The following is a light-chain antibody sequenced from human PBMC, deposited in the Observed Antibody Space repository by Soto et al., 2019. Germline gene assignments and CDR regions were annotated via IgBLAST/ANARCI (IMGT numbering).Light chain of an antibody. V-gene: IGKV1-39*01. CDR2: AAY. CDR1: QTISSY. CDR3: QQSFSIPQLT. Sequence: DIQMTQYPSYLYAYVGDRVAITCLASQTISSYLNWYQQKPGKAPVLLISAAYSLQSGVPPRFSGIGSATDFTLTTSSLQTEDFATYYCQQSFSIPQLTVGGFTTLEIK. J-gene: IGKJ4*01.